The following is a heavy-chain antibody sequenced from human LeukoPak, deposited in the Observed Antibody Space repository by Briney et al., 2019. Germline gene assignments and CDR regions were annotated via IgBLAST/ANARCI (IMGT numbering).Heavy chain of an antibody. Sequence: GGSLRLSCAASGFTFSSYSMNWVRQAPGKGLEWVSAISGNDGRTYYAGSVKGRFTISRDNSKKTVYLQMNSLRAEDTAVYYCAKDWADFWSGYFLFDYWGRGTLVTVSS. CDR3: AKDWADFWSGYFLFDY. D-gene: IGHD3-3*01. V-gene: IGHV3-23*01. CDR1: GFTFSSYS. J-gene: IGHJ4*02. CDR2: ISGNDGRT.